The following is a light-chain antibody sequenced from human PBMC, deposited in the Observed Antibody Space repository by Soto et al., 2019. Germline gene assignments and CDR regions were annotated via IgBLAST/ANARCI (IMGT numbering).Light chain of an antibody. V-gene: IGKV3-20*01. CDR1: QSVSSNY. Sequence: ALTQSPGTLSSSPGERATLSCRASQSVSSNYLAWYQHKPGQAPRLLIYAASSRATGSPDRFSGGGSGTDFTLTISRLEPEDFAVYYCQQYGSSPTFGQRTRLEIK. J-gene: IGKJ5*01. CDR2: AAS. CDR3: QQYGSSPT.